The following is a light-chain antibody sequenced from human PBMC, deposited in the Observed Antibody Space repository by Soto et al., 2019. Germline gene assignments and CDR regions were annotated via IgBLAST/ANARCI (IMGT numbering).Light chain of an antibody. J-gene: IGKJ1*01. CDR2: GAS. Sequence: EIVLTQSPGTLSLSPGERATLSCRASQSVSRSYLAWYQQKPGQAPRLLIYGASSRATGIPDRFSGSGSGTDFTLTISSLEPEDFAVYYCQQYGSSPLWTFGQGTKVEIK. V-gene: IGKV3-20*01. CDR3: QQYGSSPLWT. CDR1: QSVSRSY.